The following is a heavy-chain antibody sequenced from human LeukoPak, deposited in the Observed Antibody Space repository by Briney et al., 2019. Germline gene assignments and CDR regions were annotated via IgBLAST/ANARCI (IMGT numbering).Heavy chain of an antibody. CDR3: ARDRLQLPLDY. CDR2: IWYDGSNK. D-gene: IGHD3-16*01. CDR1: GFTFSSYG. J-gene: IGHJ4*02. Sequence: PGRSLRLSCAASGFTFSSYGMHWVRQAPGKGLEWVAVIWYDGSNKYYADSVKGRFTISRDNSKNTLYLQMNSLRAEDTAVYYCARDRLQLPLDYWGQGTLVTVSS. V-gene: IGHV3-30*19.